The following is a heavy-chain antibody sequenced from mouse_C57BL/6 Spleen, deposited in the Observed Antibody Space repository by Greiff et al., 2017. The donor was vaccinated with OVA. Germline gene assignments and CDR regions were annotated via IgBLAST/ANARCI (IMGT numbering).Heavy chain of an antibody. D-gene: IGHD4-1*01. Sequence: EVHLVESGGGLVKPGGSLKLSCAASGFTFSDYGMHWVRQAPEKGLEWVAYISSGSSTIYYADTVKGRFTISRDNAKNTLFLQMTSLRSEDTAMYYCARRAGTGTWYFDVWGTGTTVTVSS. CDR3: ARRAGTGTWYFDV. V-gene: IGHV5-17*01. CDR2: ISSGSSTI. CDR1: GFTFSDYG. J-gene: IGHJ1*03.